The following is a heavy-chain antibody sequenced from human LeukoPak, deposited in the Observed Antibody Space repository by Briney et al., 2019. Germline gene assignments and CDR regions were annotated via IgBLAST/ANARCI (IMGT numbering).Heavy chain of an antibody. Sequence: GGSLRLSCAASGFTFSSYWMHWVRQAPGKGLVWVSGINSDGSSTRYADSVKGRFTISRDNAKNTLYLQMNSLRAEDTAVYYRGRGQGHGFDIWGQGTMVAVSS. CDR1: GFTFSSYW. V-gene: IGHV3-74*01. J-gene: IGHJ3*02. CDR3: GRGQGHGFDI. CDR2: INSDGSST.